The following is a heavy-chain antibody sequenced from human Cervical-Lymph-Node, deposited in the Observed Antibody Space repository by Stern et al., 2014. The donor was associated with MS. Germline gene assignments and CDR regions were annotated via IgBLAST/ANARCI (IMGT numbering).Heavy chain of an antibody. D-gene: IGHD3-10*01. CDR2: IWYDGSNK. J-gene: IGHJ6*02. CDR3: ARDPGITMVGYYYYGMDV. V-gene: IGHV3-33*01. CDR1: GFTFSSYG. Sequence: VQLVESGGGVVQPGRSLRLSCAASGFTFSSYGMHWVRQAPGKGLEWGAVIWYDGSNKYYADSVKGRFTISRDNSKNTLYLQMNSLRAEDTAVYYCARDPGITMVGYYYYGMDVWGQGTTVTVSS.